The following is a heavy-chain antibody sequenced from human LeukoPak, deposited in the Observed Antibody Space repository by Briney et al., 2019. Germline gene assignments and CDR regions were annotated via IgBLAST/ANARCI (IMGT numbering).Heavy chain of an antibody. CDR1: SGSIRDKYY. D-gene: IGHD3-16*01. CDR2: QYYGSHT. J-gene: IGHJ6*02. Sequence: SETLSLTCSVSSGSIRDKYYWGWIRQPPGKGLEWIASQYYGSHTYYTPSLESRVTTSLDASRNQFSLQLRSVTAADTAVYYCARHWGHNYYYGLGVWGQGTSVIVAS. CDR3: ARHWGHNYYYGLGV. V-gene: IGHV4-39*01.